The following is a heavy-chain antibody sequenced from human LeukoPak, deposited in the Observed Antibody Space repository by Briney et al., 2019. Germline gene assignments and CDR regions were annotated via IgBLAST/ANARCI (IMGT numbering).Heavy chain of an antibody. CDR1: GGPFSGYY. CDR2: INHSGST. Sequence: PSETLSLTCAVYGGPFSGYYWSWIRQPPGKGLEWIGEINHSGSTNYNPSLKSRVTISVDTSKNQFSLKLSSVTAADTAVYYCARVGGATSDYWGQGTLVTVSS. D-gene: IGHD1-26*01. V-gene: IGHV4-34*01. J-gene: IGHJ4*02. CDR3: ARVGGATSDY.